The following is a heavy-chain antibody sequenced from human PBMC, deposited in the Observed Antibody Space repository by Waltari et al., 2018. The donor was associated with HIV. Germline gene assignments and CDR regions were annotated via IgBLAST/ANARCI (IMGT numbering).Heavy chain of an antibody. CDR2: IIPIFGTA. V-gene: IGHV1-69*01. D-gene: IGHD3-10*01. Sequence: QVQLVQSGAEVKKPGSSVKVSCKASGGTFSSYAISWVRQAPGQGLEWMGGIIPIFGTANYAQKFQGRVTITADESTSTAYMELSSLRSEDTAVYYCARFGGGTMVRGATLLPYYYGMDVWGQGTTVTVSS. CDR3: ARFGGGTMVRGATLLPYYYGMDV. CDR1: GGTFSSYA. J-gene: IGHJ6*02.